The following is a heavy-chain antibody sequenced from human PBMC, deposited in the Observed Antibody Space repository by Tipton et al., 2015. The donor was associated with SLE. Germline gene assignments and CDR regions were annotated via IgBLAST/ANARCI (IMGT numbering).Heavy chain of an antibody. CDR3: ARDIAAAGTNYFDY. J-gene: IGHJ4*02. CDR2: IKQDGSDK. Sequence: SLRLSCAASGFTFSSYWMNWVRQAPGKGLEWVANIKQDGSDKYYVDSVKGRFTISRDNAKNSLYLQMNSLRAEDTAVYYCARDIAAAGTNYFDYWGQGTLVAVSS. CDR1: GFTFSSYW. V-gene: IGHV3-7*03. D-gene: IGHD6-13*01.